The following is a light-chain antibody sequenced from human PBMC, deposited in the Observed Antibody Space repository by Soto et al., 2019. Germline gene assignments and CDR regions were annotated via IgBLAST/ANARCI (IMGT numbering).Light chain of an antibody. CDR2: EVS. CDR3: SSFTSSSTQV. J-gene: IGLJ3*02. V-gene: IGLV2-14*01. CDR1: SSDVGGYDY. Sequence: QSALTQPASVSGSTGQSITISCTGTSSDVGGYDYVSWYQQHPGRAPKLMIFEVSNRPSGISNRFSGSKSGNTASLTISGLQAEDEADYYCSSFTSSSTQVLGGGTKLTVL.